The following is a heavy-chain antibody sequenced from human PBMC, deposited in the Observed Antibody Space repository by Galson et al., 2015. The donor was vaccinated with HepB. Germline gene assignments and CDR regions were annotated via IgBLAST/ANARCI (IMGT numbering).Heavy chain of an antibody. V-gene: IGHV3-7*03. J-gene: IGHJ6*02. D-gene: IGHD7-27*01. CDR1: GFTFRTYW. Sequence: SLRLSCAVSGFTFRTYWMHWVRPAPGSGLEWVANINQDGSERHYVESTRGRVTISRDNTKNSLFLQMNNVGVDDTAVYYCARGGAYDWGYDMDVWGQGTTVTVSS. CDR3: ARGGAYDWGYDMDV. CDR2: INQDGSER.